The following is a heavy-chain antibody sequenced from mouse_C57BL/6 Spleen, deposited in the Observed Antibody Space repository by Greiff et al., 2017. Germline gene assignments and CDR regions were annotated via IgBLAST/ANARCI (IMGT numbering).Heavy chain of an antibody. J-gene: IGHJ1*03. CDR3: ARIIHHYGSSYEYFDV. CDR2: IHPNSGST. CDR1: GYTFTSYW. Sequence: VQLQQPGASVKMSCKASGYTFTSYWITWVKQRPGQGLEWLGMIHPNSGSTNYNEKFKSKATLTVDKSSSAAYMQLSSLTSEDSAVYYCARIIHHYGSSYEYFDVWGTGTTVTVSS. D-gene: IGHD1-1*01. V-gene: IGHV1-64*01.